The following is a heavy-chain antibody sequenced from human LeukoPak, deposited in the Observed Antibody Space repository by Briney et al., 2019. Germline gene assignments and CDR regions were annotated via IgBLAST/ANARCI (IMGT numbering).Heavy chain of an antibody. CDR1: GFTFSSYS. Sequence: GGSLRLSCAASGFTFSSYSMNWVRQAPGKWMEWVSSITSSSTYRYYADSVKGRFTISRDNAKNSLYLQMNSLRAEDTAVYYCAREVDPTFDYWGQGTLVTVSS. J-gene: IGHJ4*02. V-gene: IGHV3-21*01. CDR3: AREVDPTFDY. CDR2: ITSSSTYR.